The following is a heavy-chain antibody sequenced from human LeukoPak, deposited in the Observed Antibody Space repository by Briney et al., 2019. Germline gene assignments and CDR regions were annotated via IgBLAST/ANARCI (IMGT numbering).Heavy chain of an antibody. CDR1: GFTFSHYG. V-gene: IGHV3-23*01. J-gene: IGHJ4*02. D-gene: IGHD4-23*01. CDR3: ATSSYGGNFGLFDY. Sequence: GGSLRLSCAASGFTFSHYGMTWVRQAPGKGLEWVSAISGSGGSTYYAGSVKGRFTISRDNSKNTLYLQMNSLRAEDTSVYYCATSSYGGNFGLFDYWGQGILVTVSS. CDR2: ISGSGGST.